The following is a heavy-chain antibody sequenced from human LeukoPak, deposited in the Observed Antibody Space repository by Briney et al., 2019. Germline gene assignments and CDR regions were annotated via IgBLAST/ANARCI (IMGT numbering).Heavy chain of an antibody. CDR1: GGTFSSYA. CDR2: IIPIFGTA. Sequence: GASVKVSCKASGGTFSSYAISWVRQAPGQGLEWMGGIIPIFGTANYAQKFQGRVTITADESTSTAYMELSSLRSEDTAVYYCASRDDYDFWSGYHSYYYYYGMDVWGQGTTVTVSS. J-gene: IGHJ6*02. CDR3: ASRDDYDFWSGYHSYYYYYGMDV. D-gene: IGHD3-3*01. V-gene: IGHV1-69*13.